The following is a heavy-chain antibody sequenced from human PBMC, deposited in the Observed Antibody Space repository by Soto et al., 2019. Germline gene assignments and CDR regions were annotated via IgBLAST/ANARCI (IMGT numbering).Heavy chain of an antibody. D-gene: IGHD5-18*01. CDR2: ISYDGTNK. J-gene: IGHJ6*02. CDR1: GFTFSTYA. Sequence: QVQLVESGGGVVQPGRSLRLSCAAYGFTFSTYAMHWVRQAPGKGLEWVAVISYDGTNKYYADSVRGRFTISRDNSKNTLFLQMNSLRAEDTAVYYCAKDGGGYNYGYVMLDKYYYGMDVWGQGTTVTVSS. CDR3: AKDGGGYNYGYVMLDKYYYGMDV. V-gene: IGHV3-30-3*01.